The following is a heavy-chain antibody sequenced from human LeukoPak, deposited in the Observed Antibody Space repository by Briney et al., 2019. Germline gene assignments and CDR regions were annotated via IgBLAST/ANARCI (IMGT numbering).Heavy chain of an antibody. CDR2: INDGAGDT. CDR1: GFIFTDYA. Sequence: GGSLRLSCQASGFIFTDYAMSWVRQAPGKGLEWVSSINDGAGDTFFADSVKGRFTISRDDSRGMVYLQMNSLTAEDTAVYYCARSGLATCHYWGQGTLVTVSS. D-gene: IGHD3-10*01. V-gene: IGHV3-23*01. CDR3: ARSGLATCHY. J-gene: IGHJ4*02.